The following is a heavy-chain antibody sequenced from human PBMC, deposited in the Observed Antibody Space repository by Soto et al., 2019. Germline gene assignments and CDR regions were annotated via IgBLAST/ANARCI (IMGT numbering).Heavy chain of an antibody. CDR3: ARSQGGSSSLDIYYYYYYGMDV. CDR2: IIPIFCTA. D-gene: IGHD2-15*01. V-gene: IGHV1-69*01. Sequence: QVQLVQSGAEVKKPGSSVKVSCKAPGGTFSSYAISWVRQAPGQGLEWMGGIIPIFCTAKYAQKVQGRVTITADESTSTGYMELSSLRSEDTAVYYCARSQGGSSSLDIYYYYYYGMDVWGQGTTVTVSS. CDR1: GGTFSSYA. J-gene: IGHJ6*02.